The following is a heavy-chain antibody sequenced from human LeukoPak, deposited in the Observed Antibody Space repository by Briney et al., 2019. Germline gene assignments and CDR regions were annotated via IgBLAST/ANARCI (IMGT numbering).Heavy chain of an antibody. D-gene: IGHD4-23*01. J-gene: IGHJ4*02. CDR1: GYGSSRYW. V-gene: IGHV5-51*01. CDR3: ARHTTVGGSLRFDY. Sequence: GESLKISCKGSGYGSSRYWIGWVRQMPGKGLEYMGIICPGDSDTRYSQSFQGQVTISADKSITTAYLQWSSLKASDTAMYYCARHTTVGGSLRFDYWGQGTLVSVSS. CDR2: ICPGDSDT.